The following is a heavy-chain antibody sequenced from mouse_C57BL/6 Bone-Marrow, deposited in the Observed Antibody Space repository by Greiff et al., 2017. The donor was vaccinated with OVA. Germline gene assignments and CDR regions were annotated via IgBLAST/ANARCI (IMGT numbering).Heavy chain of an antibody. Sequence: QVTLKVSGPGILQPSQTLSLTCSSSGFSLSTSGMGVGWIRQPPGKGLEWLAHIWWDDDKYYNPALKSRPTITKDTSKNQLFLEIANVDTADTATSYCARIEGDRYYFDYWGQGTTLTVSS. V-gene: IGHV8-8*01. CDR1: GFSLSTSGMG. CDR3: ARIEGDRYYFDY. CDR2: IWWDDDK. D-gene: IGHD2-13*01. J-gene: IGHJ2*01.